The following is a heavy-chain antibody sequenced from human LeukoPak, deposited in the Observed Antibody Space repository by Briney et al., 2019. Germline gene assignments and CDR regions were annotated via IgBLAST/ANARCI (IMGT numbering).Heavy chain of an antibody. CDR1: GGTFSSYA. D-gene: IGHD2-2*02. V-gene: IGHV1-69*05. Sequence: ASVKVSCKASGGTFSSYAISWVRQAPGQGLEWMGGIIPIFGTANYAQKFQGRVTITTDESTSTAYMELSSLRSEDTAVYYCARVTGVVPAALPPYWYFDLWGRGTLVTVSS. CDR2: IIPIFGTA. J-gene: IGHJ2*01. CDR3: ARVTGVVPAALPPYWYFDL.